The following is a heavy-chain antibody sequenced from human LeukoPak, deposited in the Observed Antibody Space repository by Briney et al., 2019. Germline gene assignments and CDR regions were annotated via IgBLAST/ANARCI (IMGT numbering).Heavy chain of an antibody. CDR1: GFTFDDYA. CDR3: AKVTDDSSGYASGYFDY. J-gene: IGHJ4*02. V-gene: IGHV3-9*01. D-gene: IGHD3-22*01. CDR2: ISWNSGSI. Sequence: PGRSLRLSCAASGFTFDDYAMHWVRQPPGKGLEWVSGISWNSGSIGYADSVKGRFTISRDNTRNSLYLQMNSLRTEDTAFYYCAKVTDDSSGYASGYFDYWGQGTLVTVSS.